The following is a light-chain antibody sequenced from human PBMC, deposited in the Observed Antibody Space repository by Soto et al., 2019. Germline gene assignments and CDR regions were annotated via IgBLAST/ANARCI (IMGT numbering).Light chain of an antibody. Sequence: DVEMTQSPSTLPTSIGDRVTINCRASQNVSNWLAWYQQKPGKAPKLLIYKASRLESGVPSRFSASGSGTDVTLTINSLHSDDFATYFCQQYSKDSTFGQGTKLEIK. CDR1: QNVSNW. J-gene: IGKJ2*01. V-gene: IGKV1-5*03. CDR2: KAS. CDR3: QQYSKDST.